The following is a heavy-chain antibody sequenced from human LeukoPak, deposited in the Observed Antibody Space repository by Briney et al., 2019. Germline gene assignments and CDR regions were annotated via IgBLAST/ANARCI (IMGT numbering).Heavy chain of an antibody. CDR2: ISASGAAT. Sequence: GGSLRLSCVASGFTFSNYAMSWVRQAPGKGMEWDSAISASGAATKYADSVKGRFTISRDNSKNTLFLQMDSLKAEDTAVYYCAKPATYYDILTGYDNWGQGTLVTVSS. CDR3: AKPATYYDILTGYDN. D-gene: IGHD3-9*01. J-gene: IGHJ4*02. CDR1: GFTFSNYA. V-gene: IGHV3-23*01.